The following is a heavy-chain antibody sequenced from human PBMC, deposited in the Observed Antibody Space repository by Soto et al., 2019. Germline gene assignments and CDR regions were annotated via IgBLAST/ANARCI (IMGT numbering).Heavy chain of an antibody. Sequence: SDTLSLTCTVSDDSITIGAYYWGVIHQPPGKGLEWIGTIQYRGSTYYNPSLKSRVTMSLDTSKNQYSLRLSSVTAADTAVYFCAGMVWFGDLLFDYWGPGTLVTVSS. J-gene: IGHJ4*02. CDR2: IQYRGST. CDR1: DDSITIGAYY. D-gene: IGHD3-10*01. CDR3: AGMVWFGDLLFDY. V-gene: IGHV4-39*01.